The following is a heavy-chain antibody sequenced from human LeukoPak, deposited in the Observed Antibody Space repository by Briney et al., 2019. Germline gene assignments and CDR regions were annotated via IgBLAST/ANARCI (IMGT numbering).Heavy chain of an antibody. V-gene: IGHV4-34*01. CDR1: GGSFSGYY. Sequence: SETLSLTCAVYGGSFSGYYWSWIRQPPGKGLEWIGEINHSGSTNYNPSLKSRVTISVDTSKNQFSLKLSSVTAAGTAVYYCARAGSSYYYYYYMDVWGKGTTVTVSS. CDR3: ARAGSSYYYYYYMDV. J-gene: IGHJ6*03. CDR2: INHSGST. D-gene: IGHD2-2*01.